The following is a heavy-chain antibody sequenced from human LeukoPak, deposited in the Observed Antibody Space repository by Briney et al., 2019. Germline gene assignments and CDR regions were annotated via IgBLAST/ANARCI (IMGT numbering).Heavy chain of an antibody. V-gene: IGHV3-30*02. J-gene: IGHJ4*02. D-gene: IGHD6-19*01. CDR1: RFTFSSYG. Sequence: PGGSLRLSCAASRFTFSSYGMHWVRQTPGKGLEWVAFIRHDGSYQQYADSVKGRFTVSRDNSKDTVYLQMNSLRTEDTAVYYCAKNRDSSDYPRDFGYWGQGTLVTVSS. CDR2: IRHDGSYQ. CDR3: AKNRDSSDYPRDFGY.